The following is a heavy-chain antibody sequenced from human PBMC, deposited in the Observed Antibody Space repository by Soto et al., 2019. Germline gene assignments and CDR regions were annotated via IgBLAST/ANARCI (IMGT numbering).Heavy chain of an antibody. V-gene: IGHV1-69*13. CDR1: GGTFSSYA. Sequence: GASVKVSCKASGGTFSSYAISWVRQAPGQGLEWMGGIIPIFGTANYAQKFQGRVTITADESTSTAYMELSSLRSEDTAVYYCARARGYSYGNYYYYYYGMDVWGQGTTVTVSS. CDR3: ARARGYSYGNYYYYYYGMDV. D-gene: IGHD5-18*01. J-gene: IGHJ6*02. CDR2: IIPIFGTA.